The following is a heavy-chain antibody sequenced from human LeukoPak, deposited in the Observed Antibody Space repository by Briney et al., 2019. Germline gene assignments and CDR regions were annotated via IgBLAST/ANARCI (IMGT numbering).Heavy chain of an antibody. CDR3: ARDAPHAEYFQH. CDR1: RFTVSSNY. V-gene: IGHV3-66*01. Sequence: GGSLRLSCAASRFTVSSNYMSWVRQAPGKGLEWVSVIYSGSSTYYADSVKGRFTISRDNSKNTLYLQMNSLRAEDTAVYYCARDAPHAEYFQHWGQGTLVTVSS. CDR2: IYSGSST. J-gene: IGHJ1*01.